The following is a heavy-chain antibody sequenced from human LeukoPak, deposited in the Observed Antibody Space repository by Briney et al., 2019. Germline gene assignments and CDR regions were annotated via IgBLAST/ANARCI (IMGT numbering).Heavy chain of an antibody. CDR2: IYPGDSDT. D-gene: IGHD2/OR15-2a*01. J-gene: IGHJ3*02. CDR3: ARRSYEGSTSAFDI. V-gene: IGHV5-51*01. Sequence: LGESLKISCRYSGYSFASYWFGWVRHMPGKGLEWIGVIYPGDSDTRYSPSFEGQVTIPGDKSTSSAFLQWRSLRASDTAMYYCARRSYEGSTSAFDIWGQGTMVIVSA. CDR1: GYSFASYW.